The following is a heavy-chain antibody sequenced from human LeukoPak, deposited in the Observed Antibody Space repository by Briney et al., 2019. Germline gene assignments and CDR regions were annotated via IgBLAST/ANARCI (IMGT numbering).Heavy chain of an antibody. V-gene: IGHV3-21*01. CDR1: GFTFSTYS. D-gene: IGHD2-21*02. Sequence: GGSLRLSCAASGFTFSTYSMNWVRQAPGKGLEWVSFISTSSSYIYYADSVKGRFTISRDNSKNSLYLQMNSLRAEDTAVYYCAKDHRKNIVVVTAILDYWGQGTLVTVSS. CDR3: AKDHRKNIVVVTAILDY. CDR2: ISTSSSYI. J-gene: IGHJ4*02.